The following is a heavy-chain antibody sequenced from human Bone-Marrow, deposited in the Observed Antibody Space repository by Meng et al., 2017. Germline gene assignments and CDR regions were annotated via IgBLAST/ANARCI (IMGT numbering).Heavy chain of an antibody. Sequence: QVQLQESGPRLVRPPETLSLPSTVSGGSVSSGSYYWSWIRQPPGKGLEWIGHIYYSGSTNYNPSLKSRVTISVDTSKNQFSLKLSSVTAADTAVYFCARSSTSPASYFFDYWGQGTLVTVSS. D-gene: IGHD6-6*01. CDR2: IYYSGST. J-gene: IGHJ4*02. CDR3: ARSSTSPASYFFDY. CDR1: GGSVSSGSYY. V-gene: IGHV4-61*01.